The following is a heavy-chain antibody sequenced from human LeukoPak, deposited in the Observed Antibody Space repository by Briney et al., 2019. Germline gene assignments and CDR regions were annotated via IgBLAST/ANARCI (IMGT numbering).Heavy chain of an antibody. V-gene: IGHV1-69*01. CDR3: ARDRRYSGYDFIGYFDY. CDR2: IIPIFGTA. Sequence: SVKVSCKASGGTFSSYAISWVRQAPGQGLEWMGGIIPIFGTANYAQKFQGRVTITADESTSAAYMELSSLRSEDTAVYYCARDRRYSGYDFIGYFDYWGQGTLVTVSS. J-gene: IGHJ4*02. D-gene: IGHD5-12*01. CDR1: GGTFSSYA.